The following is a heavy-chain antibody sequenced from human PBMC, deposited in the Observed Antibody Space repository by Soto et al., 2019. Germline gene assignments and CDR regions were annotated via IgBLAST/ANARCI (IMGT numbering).Heavy chain of an antibody. CDR3: ARDQAAFDI. CDR1: GYTFTGYY. Sequence: VASVKVSCKASGYTFTGYYMHWVRQAPGQGLEWMGWINPNSSDTNSAQKFQGRVTMTRDTSISTAYMELSRLRSDDTAVYYCARDQAAFDIRAQGTMGTVSS. CDR2: INPNSSDT. V-gene: IGHV1-2*02. J-gene: IGHJ3*02.